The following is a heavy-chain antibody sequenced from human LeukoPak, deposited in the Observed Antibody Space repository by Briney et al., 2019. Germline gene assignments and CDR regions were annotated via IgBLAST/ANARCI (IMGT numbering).Heavy chain of an antibody. CDR3: ARIIAVAAKEVDY. J-gene: IGHJ4*02. Sequence: GASVKVSCKASGYTFTGYYMHWVRQAPGQGLEWMGRINPNSGGTNYAQQFQGRVTMTRDTSISTAYMELSRLRSDDPAVYYCARIIAVAAKEVDYWGQGTLVTVSS. D-gene: IGHD6-19*01. V-gene: IGHV1-2*06. CDR1: GYTFTGYY. CDR2: INPNSGGT.